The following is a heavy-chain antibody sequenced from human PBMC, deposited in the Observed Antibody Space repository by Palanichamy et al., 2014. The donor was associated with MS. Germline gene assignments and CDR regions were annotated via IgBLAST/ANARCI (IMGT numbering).Heavy chain of an antibody. CDR1: GFSLTDFD. V-gene: IGHV3-30-3*01. D-gene: IGHD1-26*01. CDR2: VSSDGNDE. J-gene: IGHJ3*02. Sequence: QVRTGGGLGEGAIQPGGPSRLSCAASGFSLTDFDMHWVRQGPGKGLDWVATVSSDGNDEVYADSLKDRFTVTRDGLNNIIYLQINSLRTGDTAIYYCARGARKMPLFYSGRYDGRDAFYMWGQGTVVTVSS. CDR3: ARGARKMPLFYSGRYDGRDAFYM.